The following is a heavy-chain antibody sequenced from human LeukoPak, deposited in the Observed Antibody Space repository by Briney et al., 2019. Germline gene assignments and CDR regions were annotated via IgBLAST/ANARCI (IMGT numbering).Heavy chain of an antibody. CDR1: GFTFSNYW. Sequence: GESLKISCSASGFTFSNYWMSWVRQAPGKGLEWVANIKQDESEKYYVDSVKGRFTISRDNAKSSLYLQMNSLRAEDTAVYYCARALDSSSSRYQAFEEWGQGTLVTVSS. CDR3: ARALDSSSSRYQAFEE. CDR2: IKQDESEK. V-gene: IGHV3-7*01. J-gene: IGHJ4*02. D-gene: IGHD2-2*01.